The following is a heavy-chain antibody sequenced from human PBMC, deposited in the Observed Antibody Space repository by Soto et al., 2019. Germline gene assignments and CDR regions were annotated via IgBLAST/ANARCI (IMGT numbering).Heavy chain of an antibody. J-gene: IGHJ6*02. Sequence: SVKVSCKASGGTFSSYAISWVRQAPGQGLEWMGGIIPIFGTANYAQKFQGRVTITADESTSTAYMELSRLGSDDTAVYYCARASQMVINPYYYPMDVWGQGTTVTVSS. V-gene: IGHV1-69*13. CDR3: ARASQMVINPYYYPMDV. CDR2: IIPIFGTA. D-gene: IGHD3-22*01. CDR1: GGTFSSYA.